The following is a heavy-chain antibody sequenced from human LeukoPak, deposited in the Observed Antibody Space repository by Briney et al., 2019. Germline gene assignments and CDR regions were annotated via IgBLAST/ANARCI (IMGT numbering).Heavy chain of an antibody. CDR1: GFTFSDYY. CDR3: ALGTINKDYYFGMDV. CDR2: ISNSGSTV. Sequence: PGGSLRLSCAASGFTFSDYYMTWLRQAPGKGLEWLSYISNSGSTVCYADSVKGRFTVSRDNAKRSLYLQIESLRDDDTAVYHCALGTINKDYYFGMDVWGQGTTVTVSS. D-gene: IGHD2-8*01. J-gene: IGHJ6*02. V-gene: IGHV3-11*01.